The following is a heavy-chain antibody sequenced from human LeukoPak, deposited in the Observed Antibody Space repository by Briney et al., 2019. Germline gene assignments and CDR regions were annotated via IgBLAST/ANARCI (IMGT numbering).Heavy chain of an antibody. D-gene: IGHD4-17*01. CDR1: GCSISSGGYY. CDR2: IYYSGST. CDR3: ARDVSGDGPGYFQH. J-gene: IGHJ1*01. Sequence: SQTLSLTCTVSGCSISSGGYYWSWIRQHPGKGLEWIGYIYYSGSTYYNPSLKSRVTISVDTSKNQFSLKLSSVTAADTAVYYCARDVSGDGPGYFQHWGQGTLVTVSS. V-gene: IGHV4-31*03.